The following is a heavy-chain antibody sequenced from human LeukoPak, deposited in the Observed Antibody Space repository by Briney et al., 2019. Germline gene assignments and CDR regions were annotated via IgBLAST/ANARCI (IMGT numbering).Heavy chain of an antibody. V-gene: IGHV3-7*01. CDR1: GFTFGDYA. Sequence: TGGSLRLSCTASGFTFGDYAMSWVRQAPGKGLDWVANIKQDGSEKYYVDSVKGRFTISRDNAKNSLYLQMNSLRAEDTAVYYCARDLYSSNDAWGQGTLVTVSS. D-gene: IGHD6-13*01. CDR3: ARDLYSSNDA. J-gene: IGHJ5*02. CDR2: IKQDGSEK.